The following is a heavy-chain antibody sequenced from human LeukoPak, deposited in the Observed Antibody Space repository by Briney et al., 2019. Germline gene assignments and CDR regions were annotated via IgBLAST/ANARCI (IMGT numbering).Heavy chain of an antibody. J-gene: IGHJ5*02. Sequence: ASVKVSCKASGYIFTGYYMHWVRQAPGQGLEWMGWINPNSGGTNYAQKFQGRVTMTRDTSISTAYMELSRLRSDDTAVYYCARDYYDSSGYPDHWGQRTLVTVSS. CDR1: GYIFTGYY. CDR2: INPNSGGT. D-gene: IGHD3-22*01. V-gene: IGHV1-2*02. CDR3: ARDYYDSSGYPDH.